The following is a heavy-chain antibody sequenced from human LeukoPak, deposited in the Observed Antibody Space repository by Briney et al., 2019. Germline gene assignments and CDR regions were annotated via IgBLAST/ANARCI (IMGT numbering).Heavy chain of an antibody. Sequence: GASVKVSCKAAGYTVASYGISWVRQAPGQGLEWMGGISGYNGNPSYAQKFQGRVIITIETSTRKVYMELRSLTSDATAVYYCARHHFYGSGRYNWFDPWGKGTLVTVSS. D-gene: IGHD3-10*01. CDR1: GYTVASYG. J-gene: IGHJ5*02. CDR2: ISGYNGNP. V-gene: IGHV1-18*01. CDR3: ARHHFYGSGRYNWFDP.